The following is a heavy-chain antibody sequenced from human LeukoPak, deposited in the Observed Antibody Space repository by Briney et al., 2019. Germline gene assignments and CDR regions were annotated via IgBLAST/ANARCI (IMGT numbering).Heavy chain of an antibody. D-gene: IGHD6-13*01. CDR2: INPSGGST. V-gene: IGHV1-46*01. CDR3: ASRNSSWYEGAFDI. CDR1: GYTFTSYY. J-gene: IGHJ3*02. Sequence: ASVKVSCKASGYTFTSYYMHWVRQAPGQGLEWMGVINPSGGSTSYAQKFQGRVTMTRDTSISTAYMELSRLRSDDTAVYYCASRNSSWYEGAFDIWGQGTMVTVSS.